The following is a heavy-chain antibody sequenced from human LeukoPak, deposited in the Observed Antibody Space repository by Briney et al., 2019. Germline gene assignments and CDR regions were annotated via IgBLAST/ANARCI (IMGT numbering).Heavy chain of an antibody. CDR2: IKQDGSEK. D-gene: IGHD3-10*01. CDR3: AREVRYYYYYMDV. J-gene: IGHJ6*03. Sequence: GGSLRLSCAASGFTCSSYWMSWVRQAPGKGLEWVANIKQDGSEKYYVDSVKGRFTISRDNAKNSLYLQMNSLRAEDTAVYYCAREVRYYYYYMDVWGKGTTVTVSS. CDR1: GFTCSSYW. V-gene: IGHV3-7*01.